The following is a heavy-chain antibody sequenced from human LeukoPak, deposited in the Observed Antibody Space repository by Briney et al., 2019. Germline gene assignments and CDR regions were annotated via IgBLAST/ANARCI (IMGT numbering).Heavy chain of an antibody. CDR2: IKQDGSEK. J-gene: IGHJ4*02. D-gene: IGHD3-3*01. CDR3: AREGYDFWSGYSFYFDY. Sequence: GGSLRLSCAASGFTFSTYLMSWVRQAPGKGLEWVANIKQDGSEKYYVDSVKGRFTISRDNAKNSLYLQMNSLRAEGTAVYYCAREGYDFWSGYSFYFDYWGQGTLVTVSS. CDR1: GFTFSTYL. V-gene: IGHV3-7*01.